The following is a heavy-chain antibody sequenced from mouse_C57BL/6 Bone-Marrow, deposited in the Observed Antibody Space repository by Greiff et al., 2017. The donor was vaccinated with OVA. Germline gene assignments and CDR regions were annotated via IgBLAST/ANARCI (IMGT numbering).Heavy chain of an antibody. CDR1: GYAFTNYL. V-gene: IGHV1-54*01. J-gene: IGHJ3*01. Sequence: VQLQQSGAELVRPGTSVKVSCKASGYAFTNYLIEWVKQRPGQGLEWIGVINPGSGGTKYNEKFKSKATLTVDKPSSTAYMQLSSLTSEDSAVYYCARGADGAWFAYWGQGTLVTVSA. CDR3: ARGADGAWFAY. CDR2: INPGSGGT.